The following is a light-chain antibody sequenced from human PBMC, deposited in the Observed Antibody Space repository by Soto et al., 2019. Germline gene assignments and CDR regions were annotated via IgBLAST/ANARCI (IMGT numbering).Light chain of an antibody. V-gene: IGKV1-12*01. CDR2: AAS. CDR1: QRISTW. CDR3: QQGDSYPLT. J-gene: IGKJ5*01. Sequence: DIQMTQSPSSVSASVGDRVTITCRASQRISTWLAWYQQKPGTVPKLLIYAASSLQSGVPSRFSGSGAGTEFTLTISSLQPEDFATYYCQQGDSYPLTFGQGTRLEIK.